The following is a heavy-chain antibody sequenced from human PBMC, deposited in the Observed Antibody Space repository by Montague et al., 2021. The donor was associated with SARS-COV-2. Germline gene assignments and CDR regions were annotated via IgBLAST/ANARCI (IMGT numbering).Heavy chain of an antibody. J-gene: IGHJ4*02. Sequence: SETLSLTCSVSGFSISSGYYWGWIRQTPGKGLEWIGSRYQNGATYYSPSLKRPVTILLDTSKNQFSLSLTSVTAAATAVYYCARSGVGIFDFSYCDSWGQGSLVTVSS. CDR1: GFSISSGYY. CDR3: ARSGVGIFDFSYCDS. V-gene: IGHV4-38-2*02. D-gene: IGHD3-3*01. CDR2: RYQNGAT.